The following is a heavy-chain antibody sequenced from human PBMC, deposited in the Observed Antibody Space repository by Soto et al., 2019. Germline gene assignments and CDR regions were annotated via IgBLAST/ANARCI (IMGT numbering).Heavy chain of an antibody. Sequence: QVQLQESGPGLVKPSETLSLTCTVSGDSISNLYWSWIRQPPGKGLEWIGYIYYSGSINYNPSLKSRVTISVDPSKNQFSLRLSSVTAADTAVYYCAKSLWDTSGWKTDYWGQGTLVTVSS. J-gene: IGHJ4*02. CDR1: GDSISNLY. V-gene: IGHV4-59*01. D-gene: IGHD6-19*01. CDR2: IYYSGSI. CDR3: AKSLWDTSGWKTDY.